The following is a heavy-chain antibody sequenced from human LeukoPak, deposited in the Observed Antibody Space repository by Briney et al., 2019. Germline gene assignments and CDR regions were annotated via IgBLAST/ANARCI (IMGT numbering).Heavy chain of an antibody. CDR1: GGSISSYY. CDR2: IYYSGTT. J-gene: IGHJ4*02. D-gene: IGHD3-10*01. CDR3: ARAVRGVILFVDY. V-gene: IGHV4-59*01. Sequence: SETLSLTCTVSGGSISSYYWNWIRQPPAKGLEWIGYIYYSGTTNYNPSLKSRVSMSVDTSKNQFSLKLSSVTAADTAVYYCARAVRGVILFVDYWGQGTLVTVSS.